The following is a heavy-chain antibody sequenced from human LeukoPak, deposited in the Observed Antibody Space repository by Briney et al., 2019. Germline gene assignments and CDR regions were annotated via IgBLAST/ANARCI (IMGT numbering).Heavy chain of an antibody. CDR3: AREAVGGEWDY. Sequence: PGGSLRLSCAASGFTFSSYGMHWVRQAPGKGLEWVAVISYDGSNKYYADSVKGRFTISRDNSKNTLYLQMNSLRAEDTAVYYCAREAVGGEWDYWGQGTLVTVSS. V-gene: IGHV3-30*03. D-gene: IGHD3-16*01. CDR2: ISYDGSNK. CDR1: GFTFSSYG. J-gene: IGHJ4*02.